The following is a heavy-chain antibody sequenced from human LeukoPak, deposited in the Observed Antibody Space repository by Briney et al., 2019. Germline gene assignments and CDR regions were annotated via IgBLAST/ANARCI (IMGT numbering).Heavy chain of an antibody. Sequence: GGSLRLSCAASGLTFSSYSMNWVRQAPGKGLEWVSSISSSSSYIYYADSVKGRFTISRDNAKNSLYLQMNSLRAEDTAVYYCARQYSISSSFDYWGQGILVTVSS. V-gene: IGHV3-21*01. J-gene: IGHJ4*02. D-gene: IGHD6-6*01. CDR1: GLTFSSYS. CDR3: ARQYSISSSFDY. CDR2: ISSSSSYI.